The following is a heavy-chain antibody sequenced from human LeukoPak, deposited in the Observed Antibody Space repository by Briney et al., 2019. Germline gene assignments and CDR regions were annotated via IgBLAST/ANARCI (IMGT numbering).Heavy chain of an antibody. J-gene: IGHJ5*02. CDR2: INPNSGDT. CDR1: GYTFTGFY. CDR3: ARSNYYYDSSGYVYWFDP. Sequence: ASVKVSCKASGYTFTGFYLHWVRQAPGQGLEWMGWINPNSGDTRYAQKFQGRVTMTRDTSISTAYMELSRLRSDDTAVYYCARSNYYYDSSGYVYWFDPWGQGTLVTVSS. V-gene: IGHV1-2*02. D-gene: IGHD3-22*01.